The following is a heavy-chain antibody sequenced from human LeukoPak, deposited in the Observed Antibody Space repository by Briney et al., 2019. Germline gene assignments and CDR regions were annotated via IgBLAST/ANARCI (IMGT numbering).Heavy chain of an antibody. D-gene: IGHD4-11*01. CDR3: AKDLDYLQDYYYGMDV. V-gene: IGHV3-43D*04. J-gene: IGHJ6*04. CDR2: ISWDGGST. CDR1: GFTFDDYA. Sequence: GGSLRLSCAASGFTFDDYAMHWVRQAPGKGLEWVSLISWDGGSTYYADSVKGRFTFSRDNSKNSLYLQMNSLRAEDTALYYCAKDLDYLQDYYYGMDVWGKGTTVTVSS.